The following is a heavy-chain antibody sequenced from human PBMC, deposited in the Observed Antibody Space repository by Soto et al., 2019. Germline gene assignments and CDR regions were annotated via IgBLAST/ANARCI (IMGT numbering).Heavy chain of an antibody. J-gene: IGHJ4*02. CDR2: LKGKNEGGTT. D-gene: IGHD2-15*01. V-gene: IGHV3-15*07. Sequence: EVQLVESGGGLVKPGGSLRLSCAASGFTSTNAWMNWVRQAPGQGLEWVGRLKGKNEGGTTDYAAPVNGRFIISRDDAKNSLDLQMNSLKTEDTAVYDCTTRWRGPFDYWGQGALVTVSS. CDR1: GFTSTNAW. CDR3: TTRWRGPFDY.